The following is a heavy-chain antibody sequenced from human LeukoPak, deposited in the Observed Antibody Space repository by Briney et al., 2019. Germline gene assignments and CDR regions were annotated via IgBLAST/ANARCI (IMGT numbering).Heavy chain of an antibody. D-gene: IGHD3-10*01. CDR3: ARDPGNKQLGPFDY. CDR2: ISFDVIHN. CDR1: GFTFNRYP. J-gene: IGHJ4*02. Sequence: GGSLRLSCAASGFTFNRYPMHWIRQTPGKGPEGVAAISFDVIHNYSADSVQGRFTLSRDNSNNILFLQMNSLRAEDMAVYYCARDPGNKQLGPFDYSGQGTLVTASS. V-gene: IGHV3-30*04.